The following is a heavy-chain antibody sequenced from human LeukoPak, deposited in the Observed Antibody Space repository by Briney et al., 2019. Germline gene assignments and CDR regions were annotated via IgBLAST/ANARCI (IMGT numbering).Heavy chain of an antibody. J-gene: IGHJ4*02. CDR2: ISGSGGNT. D-gene: IGHD2-15*01. V-gene: IGHV3-23*01. CDR3: AKGVVAATYFDY. Sequence: GGTLRLSCAASGLTFSNYGMSWVRQAPGKGLEWVSAISGSGGNTYYADSVKGRFTISRDNSKNTLYLQMNSLRAEDTAVYYCAKGVVAATYFDYWGQGTLVTVSS. CDR1: GLTFSNYG.